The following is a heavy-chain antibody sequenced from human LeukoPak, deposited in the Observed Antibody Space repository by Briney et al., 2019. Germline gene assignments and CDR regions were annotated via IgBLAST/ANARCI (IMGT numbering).Heavy chain of an antibody. CDR3: ARHDPYYYDSSGYYSDWYFDR. V-gene: IGHV4-59*08. CDR1: GGSFSGYY. D-gene: IGHD3-22*01. J-gene: IGHJ2*01. Sequence: SETLSLTCAVYGGSFSGYYWSWIRQPPGKGLEWIGYIHHSGSTNHNPSLKSRVTISIDTSRNQSSLKLSSVTAADTAVYYCARHDPYYYDSSGYYSDWYFDRWGRGTLVTVSS. CDR2: IHHSGST.